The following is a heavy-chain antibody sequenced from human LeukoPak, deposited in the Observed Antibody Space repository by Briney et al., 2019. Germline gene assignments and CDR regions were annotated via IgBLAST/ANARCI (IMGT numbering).Heavy chain of an antibody. CDR1: GFTFTSSA. Sequence: GASVKVSCKASGFTFTSSAMQWVRQARGQRLEWIGWIVVGSGNTNYAQKFQERVTITRDMSTSTAYMELSRLRSDDTAVYYCARDLTPSGRGDYGRSWGQGTLITVSS. D-gene: IGHD4-17*01. J-gene: IGHJ5*02. CDR2: IVVGSGNT. V-gene: IGHV1-58*02. CDR3: ARDLTPSGRGDYGRS.